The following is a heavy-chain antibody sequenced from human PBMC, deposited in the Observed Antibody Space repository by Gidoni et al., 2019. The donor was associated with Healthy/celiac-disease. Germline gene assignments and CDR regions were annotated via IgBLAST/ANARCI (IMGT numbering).Heavy chain of an antibody. CDR1: GFTFSSYA. Sequence: QVQLVESGGGVVQPGRSLRLSCAASGFTFSSYAMPWVRQAPGKGLEWVAVISYDGSNKYYADSVKGRFTISRDNSKNTLYLQMNSLRAEDTAVYYCARDLAGIAVAGTYYYYGMDVWGQGTTVTVSS. CDR3: ARDLAGIAVAGTYYYYGMDV. CDR2: ISYDGSNK. V-gene: IGHV3-30*04. D-gene: IGHD6-19*01. J-gene: IGHJ6*02.